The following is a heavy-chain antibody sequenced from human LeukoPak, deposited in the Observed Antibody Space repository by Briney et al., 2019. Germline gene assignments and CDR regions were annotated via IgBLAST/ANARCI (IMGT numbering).Heavy chain of an antibody. J-gene: IGHJ4*02. CDR2: IYYSGST. CDR3: ARVRGSSGWIEY. Sequence: SGPTLVNPTQTLXLTSTFSGFSLSTSGMCVSWIRQPPGKGLEWIGYIYYSGSTNYNPSLKSRVTISVDTSTNQFSLKLSSVTAADTAVYYCARVRGSSGWIEYWGQGSLVTVSS. D-gene: IGHD6-19*01. V-gene: IGHV4-61*08. CDR1: GFSLSTSGMC.